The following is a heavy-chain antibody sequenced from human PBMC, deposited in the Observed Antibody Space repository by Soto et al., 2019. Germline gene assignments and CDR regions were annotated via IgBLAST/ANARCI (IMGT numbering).Heavy chain of an antibody. D-gene: IGHD2-2*01. CDR1: GGSISSYY. J-gene: IGHJ4*02. CDR3: ARVYCSSTSCYGGIFDY. CDR2: IYYSGST. Sequence: SETLSLTCTVSGGSISSYYWSWIRQPPGKGLEWIGYIYYSGSTNYNPSLKSRVTISVDTSKNQFSLKLSSVTAADTAVYYCARVYCSSTSCYGGIFDYWGQGTLVTVSS. V-gene: IGHV4-59*01.